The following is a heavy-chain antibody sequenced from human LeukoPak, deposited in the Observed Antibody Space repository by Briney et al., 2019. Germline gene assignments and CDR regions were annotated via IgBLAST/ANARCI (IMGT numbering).Heavy chain of an antibody. CDR1: GFTFSSYA. V-gene: IGHV3-30*09. D-gene: IGHD2-2*03. CDR2: ISDDGSNK. CDR3: ARVDDLDAFDI. J-gene: IGHJ3*02. Sequence: GGSLRLSCAVSGFTFSSYALHWVRQAPGKGLEWVTVISDDGSNKYYADSVKGRFAISRDNSKNTLYLQMNRLRPEDTAVYYCARVDDLDAFDIWGQGTMATVSS.